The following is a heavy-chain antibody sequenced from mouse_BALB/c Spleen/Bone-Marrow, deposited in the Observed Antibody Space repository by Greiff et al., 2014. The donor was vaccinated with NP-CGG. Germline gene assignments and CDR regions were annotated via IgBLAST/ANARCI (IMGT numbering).Heavy chain of an antibody. CDR2: INPTIGYT. V-gene: IGHV1-4*01. CDR1: GYTFTSYT. D-gene: IGHD2-4*01. CDR3: STTLITTADY. J-gene: IGHJ2*01. Sequence: QLVESGAELARPGASVKMSCKASGYTFTSYTMHWVKQRPGQGLEWIGYINPTIGYTNYNQKFKDKATLTADKSSSTAYMQLSSLTSEDSAVYYCSTTLITTADYWGQGTTLSVSS.